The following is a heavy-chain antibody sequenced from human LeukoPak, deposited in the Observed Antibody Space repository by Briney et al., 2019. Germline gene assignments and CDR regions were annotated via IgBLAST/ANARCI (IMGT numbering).Heavy chain of an antibody. Sequence: PSETLSLTCTVSGGSISSYYWSWIRQPPGKGLEWIGRIYTSGSTNYNPSLKSRVTMSVDTSKNQFSLKLSSVTAADTAVYYCARVCGRCSSSSHYYYYMDVWGKGTTVTVSS. CDR1: GGSISSYY. V-gene: IGHV4-4*07. D-gene: IGHD6-6*01. J-gene: IGHJ6*03. CDR3: ARVCGRCSSSSHYYYYMDV. CDR2: IYTSGST.